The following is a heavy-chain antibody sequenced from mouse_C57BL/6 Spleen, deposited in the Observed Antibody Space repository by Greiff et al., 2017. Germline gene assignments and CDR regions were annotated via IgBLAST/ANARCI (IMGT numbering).Heavy chain of an antibody. J-gene: IGHJ1*03. D-gene: IGHD1-2*01. Sequence: VQLQQPGAELVKPGASVKMSCKASGYTFTSYWITWVKQRPGQGLEWIGDIYPGSGSTNYNEKFKSKATLTVDTSSSTAYMQLSSLTSEDSAVYYCARVYYGRDWYFDVWGTGTTVTVSS. V-gene: IGHV1-55*01. CDR2: IYPGSGST. CDR1: GYTFTSYW. CDR3: ARVYYGRDWYFDV.